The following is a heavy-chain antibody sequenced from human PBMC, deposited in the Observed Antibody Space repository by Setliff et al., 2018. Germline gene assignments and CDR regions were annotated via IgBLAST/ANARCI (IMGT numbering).Heavy chain of an antibody. D-gene: IGHD3-10*01. V-gene: IGHV3-7*01. CDR3: FGAGTCSY. CDR2: INPHGSEK. Sequence: PGGSLRLSCTASGFSYSNCWVSWVRQAPGKGLEWLASINPHGSEKYYADSVKGRFTISRDNAKNSLSLQMNNLRTEDTAVYYCFGAGTCSYWGQGTLVTSPQ. CDR1: GFSYSNCW. J-gene: IGHJ4*02.